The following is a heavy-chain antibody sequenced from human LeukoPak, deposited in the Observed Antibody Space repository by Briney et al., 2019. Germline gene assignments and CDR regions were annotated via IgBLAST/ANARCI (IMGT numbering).Heavy chain of an antibody. CDR2: IYYSGST. Sequence: SETLSLTCTVSGGSISSSSYYWGWIRQPPGKGLEWIGSIYYSGSTYYNPSLKSRVTISVDTSKNQFSLRLSSVTAADTAVYYCARDSYYFDTFKNDYYYYMDVWGKGTTVTVSS. J-gene: IGHJ6*03. D-gene: IGHD3-22*01. CDR3: ARDSYYFDTFKNDYYYYMDV. V-gene: IGHV4-39*07. CDR1: GGSISSSSYY.